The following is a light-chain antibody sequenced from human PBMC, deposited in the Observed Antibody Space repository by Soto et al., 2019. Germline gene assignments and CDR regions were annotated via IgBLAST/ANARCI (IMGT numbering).Light chain of an antibody. Sequence: TQYKSSLSASVGDRVTITCRASQSISSYLNWYQHKPGKAPNLLIYAATTLQSGVPSRFSGSGSGTDFTLTISSLQPEDFAPYCCQLSSFKPRPFCQGTNADNK. CDR1: QSISSY. CDR2: AAT. J-gene: IGKJ1*01. CDR3: QLSSFKPRP. V-gene: IGKV1-39*01.